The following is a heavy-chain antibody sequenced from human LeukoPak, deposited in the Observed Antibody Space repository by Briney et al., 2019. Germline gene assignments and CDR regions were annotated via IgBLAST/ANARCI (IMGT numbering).Heavy chain of an antibody. CDR1: RFTFSSFW. CDR2: IKKDGSQK. D-gene: IGHD3-3*01. Sequence: GGSLRLSCAASRFTFSSFWMSWVRQAPGKGLEWVANIKKDGSQKYYVDSVEGRFTISRDNAKNSLYLQMDSLRVDDTAVYYCTRVFGGYDVSDYWGQGTLVTVSS. V-gene: IGHV3-7*03. CDR3: TRVFGGYDVSDY. J-gene: IGHJ4*02.